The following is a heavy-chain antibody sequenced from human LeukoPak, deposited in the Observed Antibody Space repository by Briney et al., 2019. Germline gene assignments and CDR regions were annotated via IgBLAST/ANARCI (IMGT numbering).Heavy chain of an antibody. V-gene: IGHV3-23*01. CDR3: AKAQMHCSGGSCYSTRAPLDY. CDR1: GFTFSSYA. Sequence: GGSLRLSCAASGFTFSSYAMSWVRQAPGKGLEWVSTISGSGGSTYYTDSVKGRFTISRDNSKHTLYLQMNSLGAEDTAVYYCAKAQMHCSGGSCYSTRAPLDYWGQGTLVTVSS. J-gene: IGHJ4*02. D-gene: IGHD2-15*01. CDR2: ISGSGGST.